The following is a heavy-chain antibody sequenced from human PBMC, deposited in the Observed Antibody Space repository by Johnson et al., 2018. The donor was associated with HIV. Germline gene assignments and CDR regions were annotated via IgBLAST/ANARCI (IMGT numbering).Heavy chain of an antibody. D-gene: IGHD6-19*01. CDR2: INWNGGRT. Sequence: VQLVESGGGVVQPGRSLRLSCAASGFTFSSYAMHWVRQAPGKGLEWVSGINWNGGRTGYAASVKGRFTISRDNAKNSLYLQMNSLRGEDTALYYCARAGGAVRVNGFDMWGQGTMVTVSS. CDR3: ARAGGAVRVNGFDM. J-gene: IGHJ3*02. V-gene: IGHV3-20*04. CDR1: GFTFSSYA.